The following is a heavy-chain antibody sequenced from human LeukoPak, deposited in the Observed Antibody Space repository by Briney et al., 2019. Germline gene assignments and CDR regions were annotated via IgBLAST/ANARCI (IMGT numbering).Heavy chain of an antibody. D-gene: IGHD3-22*01. J-gene: IGHJ3*02. CDR3: ARPYYYDSSGYSGAFDI. Sequence: ASVKVSCKASGGTFSSYAISWVRQAPGQGLEWMGRIIPILGIANYAQKFQGRVTITADKSTSTAYMELSSLRSEDTAVYYCARPYYYDSSGYSGAFDIWGQGTMVTVSS. CDR2: IIPILGIA. V-gene: IGHV1-69*04. CDR1: GGTFSSYA.